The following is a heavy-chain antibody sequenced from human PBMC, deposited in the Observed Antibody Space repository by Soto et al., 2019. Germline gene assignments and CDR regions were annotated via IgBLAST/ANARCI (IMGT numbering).Heavy chain of an antibody. J-gene: IGHJ4*02. CDR3: AKLVGYGDLREDY. V-gene: IGHV3-23*01. CDR1: GLIFSSYA. CDR2: ISGSGGST. D-gene: IGHD4-17*01. Sequence: GGSLRLSCAASGLIFSSYAMNWVRQAPGKGLEWVSAISGSGGSTYYADSVKGRFTISRDNSKNTLYLQMNNPRAEDTAVYYCAKLVGYGDLREDYWGQGTLVTVSS.